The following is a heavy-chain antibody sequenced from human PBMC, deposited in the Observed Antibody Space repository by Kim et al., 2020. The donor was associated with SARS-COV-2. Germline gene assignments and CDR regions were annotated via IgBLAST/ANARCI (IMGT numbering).Heavy chain of an antibody. D-gene: IGHD1-26*01. J-gene: IGHJ6*02. CDR1: GGTFSSYA. CDR3: ARGEVGASWYYYYGMDV. CDR2: IIPIFGTA. V-gene: IGHV1-69*13. Sequence: SVKVSCKASGGTFSSYAISWVRQAPGQGLEWMGGIIPIFGTANYAQKFQGRVTITADESTSTAYMELSSLRSEDTAVYYCARGEVGASWYYYYGMDVWGQGTTVTVSS.